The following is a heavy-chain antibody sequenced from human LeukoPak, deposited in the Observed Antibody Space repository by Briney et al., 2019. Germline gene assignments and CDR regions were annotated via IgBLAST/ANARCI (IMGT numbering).Heavy chain of an antibody. V-gene: IGHV1-8*01. J-gene: IGHJ4*02. CDR2: MNPNSGNT. CDR1: GYTFTSYD. Sequence: GASVKVSCKASGYTFTSYDINWVRQATGQGLEWIGWMNPNSGNTGYAQKFQGRVTMTRNTSISTAYMELSSLRSEDTAVYYCARAGAYYYDSSGYNSPQVWGQGTLVTVSS. CDR3: ARAGAYYYDSSGYNSPQV. D-gene: IGHD3-22*01.